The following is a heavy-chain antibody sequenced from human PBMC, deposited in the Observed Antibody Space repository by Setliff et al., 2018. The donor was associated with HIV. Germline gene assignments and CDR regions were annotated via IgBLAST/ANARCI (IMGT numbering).Heavy chain of an antibody. J-gene: IGHJ4*02. D-gene: IGHD3-9*01. CDR3: ARYVSDWFYIDS. CDR1: GGSIRDYY. Sequence: SETLSLTCRVSGGSIRDYYWNWIRQPAGKGLEWIGRIYSDGSTNYNPSLKSRVTMSVDTSKNQFSLKLSSVTAADTAVYYCARYVSDWFYIDSGGQGTLVTVSS. CDR2: IYSDGST. V-gene: IGHV4-4*07.